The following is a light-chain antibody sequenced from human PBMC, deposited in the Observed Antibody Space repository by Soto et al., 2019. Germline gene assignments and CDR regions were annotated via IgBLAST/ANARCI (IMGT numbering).Light chain of an antibody. CDR2: GAS. CDR1: QSVSSN. V-gene: IGKV3-15*01. CDR3: HQYHGWPWT. Sequence: EIALTQSPGTLSLSPGERATLSCRASQSVSSNLAWYQQKPGQAPRLLIYGASTRATGVPARFSGSGSGTEFTLTITGLQSEDSAIYYCHQYHGWPWTFGQGTKVDIK. J-gene: IGKJ1*01.